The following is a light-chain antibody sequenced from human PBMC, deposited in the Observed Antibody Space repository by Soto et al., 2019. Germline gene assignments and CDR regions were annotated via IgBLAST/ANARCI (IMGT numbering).Light chain of an antibody. CDR2: KAS. Sequence: DIQMTQSPSTLSASVGDRVTITCRASQSISSWLAWYQQKPGKAPKLLIYKASSLQSGVPLRFSGSGSGTEFTLTISSLQPDDFATYYCQQYSSYSWTFGQGTKVEIK. V-gene: IGKV1-5*03. CDR1: QSISSW. J-gene: IGKJ1*01. CDR3: QQYSSYSWT.